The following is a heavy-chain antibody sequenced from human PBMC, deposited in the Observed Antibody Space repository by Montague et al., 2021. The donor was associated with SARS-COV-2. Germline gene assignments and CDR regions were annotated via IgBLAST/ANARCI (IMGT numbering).Heavy chain of an antibody. J-gene: IGHJ6*02. CDR2: IYYTGST. Sequence: SETLSLTCTVSGGSISSSSYYWGWIRQPPGKGLEWIGSIYYTGSTYYNPSLRSRVTISVDTSKNQFSLKLSSVTAADTAVYYCARDPRIAMLVVVTRYGLDVWGQGTPVTVSS. CDR1: GGSISSSSYY. V-gene: IGHV4-39*07. D-gene: IGHD3-22*01. CDR3: ARDPRIAMLVVVTRYGLDV.